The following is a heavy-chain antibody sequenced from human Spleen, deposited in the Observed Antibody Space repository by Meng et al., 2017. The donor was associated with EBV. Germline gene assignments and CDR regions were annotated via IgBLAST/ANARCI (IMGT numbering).Heavy chain of an antibody. Sequence: EVRLVEPGGGLVKPGGSLRLSCAASGFTFTDYTMNWVRQAPGKGLEWVSSISSRSNYIYYGDSVKGRFTISRDNAKNSLYLQMNSLRAEDTAVYYCAKDEAIGYWGQGILVTVSS. CDR1: GFTFTDYT. J-gene: IGHJ4*02. CDR3: AKDEAIGY. CDR2: ISSRSNYI. V-gene: IGHV3-21*02.